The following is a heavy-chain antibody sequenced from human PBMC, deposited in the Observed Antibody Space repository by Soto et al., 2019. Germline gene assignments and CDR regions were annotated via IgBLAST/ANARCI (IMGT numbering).Heavy chain of an antibody. CDR1: GFTFSSYA. J-gene: IGHJ4*02. Sequence: GGSLRLSCAASGFTFSSYAMSWVRQAPGKGLEWVSAISGSGGSTYYADSVKGRFTISRDNSKNTLYLQMNSLRAEDTAVYYCAKDIRWSSRNEYDYWGQGTLVTVSS. CDR3: AKDIRWSSRNEYDY. D-gene: IGHD1-1*01. V-gene: IGHV3-23*01. CDR2: ISGSGGST.